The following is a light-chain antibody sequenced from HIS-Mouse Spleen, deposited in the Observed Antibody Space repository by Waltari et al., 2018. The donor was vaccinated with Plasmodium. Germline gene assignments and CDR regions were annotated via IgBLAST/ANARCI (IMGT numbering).Light chain of an antibody. J-gene: IGLJ3*02. CDR3: YSTDSSGNHRV. CDR1: ALPKKY. Sequence: SYELTQPPSVSVSPGQTARITCSGDALPKKYAYWYQKKSSQAPVLVLYEDSKRPSGIPERFSGSSSGTMATLTISGAQVEEEADYYCYSTDSSGNHRVFGGGTKLTVL. CDR2: EDS. V-gene: IGLV3-10*01.